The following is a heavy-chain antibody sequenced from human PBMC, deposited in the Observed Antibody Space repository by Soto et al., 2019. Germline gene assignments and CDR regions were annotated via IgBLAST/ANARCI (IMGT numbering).Heavy chain of an antibody. Sequence: RGEFLKISCKGSGYSFTSYWISWVRQMPGKGLEWMGRIDPSDSYTNYSPSFQGHVTISADKSISTAYLQWSSLKASDTAMYYCARQSAKYYYGSGRFDPWGQGTLVTVSS. V-gene: IGHV5-10-1*01. CDR1: GYSFTSYW. CDR3: ARQSAKYYYGSGRFDP. D-gene: IGHD3-10*01. J-gene: IGHJ5*02. CDR2: IDPSDSYT.